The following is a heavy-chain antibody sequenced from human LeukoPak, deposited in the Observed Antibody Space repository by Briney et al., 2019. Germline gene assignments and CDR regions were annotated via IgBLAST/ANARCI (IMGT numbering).Heavy chain of an antibody. CDR3: ARDRGYSSGWGYNWFDP. Sequence: SVKVSCKASGGTFSSYAISWVRQAPGQGLEWMGRIIPILGIANYAQKFQGRVTITADKSTSTAYMELSSLGSEDTAVYYCARDRGYSSGWGYNWFDPWGQGTLVTVSS. CDR2: IIPILGIA. V-gene: IGHV1-69*04. J-gene: IGHJ5*02. D-gene: IGHD6-19*01. CDR1: GGTFSSYA.